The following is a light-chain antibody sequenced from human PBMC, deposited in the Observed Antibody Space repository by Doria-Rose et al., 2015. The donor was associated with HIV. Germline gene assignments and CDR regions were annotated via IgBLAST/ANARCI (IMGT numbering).Light chain of an antibody. CDR1: QSLLYTSKNY. CDR3: QQYYDTPS. J-gene: IGKJ3*01. CDR2: WAS. Sequence: EIVMTQSSESLGMSLGERATLNCKSNQSLLYTSKNYVAWYQQKPGQPPKLLIYWASTRQSRVPVRFRGSGSGTDFTLTISSLEAEDVAVYYCQQYYDTPSFGPGTTVDIK. V-gene: IGKV4-1*01.